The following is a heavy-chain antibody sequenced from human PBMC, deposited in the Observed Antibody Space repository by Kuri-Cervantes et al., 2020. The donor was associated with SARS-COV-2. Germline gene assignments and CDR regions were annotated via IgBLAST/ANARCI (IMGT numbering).Heavy chain of an antibody. CDR3: ARGVSHIAAAGLYYFDY. CDR1: GYTFTSYY. CDR2: INPSGGST. Sequence: ASVKVSCKASGYTFTSYYMHWVRQAPGQGLEWMGIINPSGGSTSYGQKFQGRVTMTRDTSTSTVYMELSSLRSEDTAVYYCARGVSHIAAAGLYYFDYWGQGTLVTVSS. D-gene: IGHD6-13*01. J-gene: IGHJ4*02. V-gene: IGHV1-46*01.